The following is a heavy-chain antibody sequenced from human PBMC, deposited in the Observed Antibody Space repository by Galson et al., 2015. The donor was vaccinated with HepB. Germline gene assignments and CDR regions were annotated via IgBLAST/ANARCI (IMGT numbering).Heavy chain of an antibody. Sequence: SLRLSCAASGFTFSSYGMHWVRQAPGKGLEWVAVIWYDGSNKYYADSVKGRFTISRDNSKNTLYLQMNSLRAEDTAVYYCARGNSGSYYFDYWGQGTLVTVSS. CDR1: GFTFSSYG. CDR2: IWYDGSNK. CDR3: ARGNSGSYYFDY. J-gene: IGHJ4*02. V-gene: IGHV3-33*01. D-gene: IGHD1-26*01.